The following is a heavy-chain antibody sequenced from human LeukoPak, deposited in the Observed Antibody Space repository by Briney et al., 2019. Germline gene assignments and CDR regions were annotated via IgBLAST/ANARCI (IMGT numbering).Heavy chain of an antibody. V-gene: IGHV3-15*01. J-gene: IGHJ4*02. CDR3: TMITFGGVIVRDY. Sequence: GRSLRLSCAASGFTFSNAWMSWVRQAPGKGLEWVGRIKSKTDGGTTDYAAPVKGRFTISRDDSKNTLYLQMNSLKTEDTAVYYCTMITFGGVIVRDYWGQGTLVTVSS. D-gene: IGHD3-16*02. CDR1: GFTFSNAW. CDR2: IKSKTDGGTT.